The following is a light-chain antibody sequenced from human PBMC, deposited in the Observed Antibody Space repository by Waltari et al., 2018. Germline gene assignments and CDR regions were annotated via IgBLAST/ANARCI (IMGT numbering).Light chain of an antibody. CDR2: KAS. J-gene: IGKJ2*01. CDR3: QQYNSYLYT. Sequence: TQSPGTLYLSPGERATLSCRASQSISSWLAWYQQKPGKAPKLLIYKASSLESGVPSRFSGSGSGTEFTLTISSLQPDDFATYYCQQYNSYLYTFGQGTKLEIK. CDR1: QSISSW. V-gene: IGKV1-5*03.